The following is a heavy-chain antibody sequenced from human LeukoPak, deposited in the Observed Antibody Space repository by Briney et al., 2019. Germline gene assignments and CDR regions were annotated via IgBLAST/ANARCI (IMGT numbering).Heavy chain of an antibody. Sequence: GGSLRLSCAASGFTFSSYSMNWVRQAPGKGLEWVSSISSSSSYIYYADSVKGRFTISRDNAKNSLYLQMNSLRAEDTAVYYRARGVQLWSQFDYWGQGTLVTVSS. CDR1: GFTFSSYS. V-gene: IGHV3-21*01. CDR2: ISSSSSYI. D-gene: IGHD5-18*01. J-gene: IGHJ4*02. CDR3: ARGVQLWSQFDY.